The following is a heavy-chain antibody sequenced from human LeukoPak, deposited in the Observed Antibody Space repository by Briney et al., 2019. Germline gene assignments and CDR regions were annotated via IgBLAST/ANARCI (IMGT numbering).Heavy chain of an antibody. Sequence: PGGSLRLSCAASGFTFSSYTMNWVRQAPGQGLEWVSSISSSSSYIYYADSVKGRLTISRDNAKNSLYLRMNSLRAEDTAVYYCARDPTPRYCSGGSCYTHYGMDVWGQGTTITVSS. D-gene: IGHD2-15*01. V-gene: IGHV3-21*01. CDR2: ISSSSSYI. CDR3: ARDPTPRYCSGGSCYTHYGMDV. J-gene: IGHJ6*02. CDR1: GFTFSSYT.